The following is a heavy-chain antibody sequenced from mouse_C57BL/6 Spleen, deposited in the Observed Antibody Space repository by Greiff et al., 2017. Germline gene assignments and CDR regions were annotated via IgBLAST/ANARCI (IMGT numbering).Heavy chain of an antibody. J-gene: IGHJ2*01. D-gene: IGHD2-3*01. CDR1: GFTFSSYG. Sequence: DVQLVESGGDLVKPGGSLKLSCAASGFTFSSYGMSWVRQTPDKRLEWVATISSGGSYTYYPDSVKGRFTISRDNAKNTLYLQMSSLKSEDTAMYYCARQGYDEDFDYWGQGTTLTVSS. V-gene: IGHV5-6*01. CDR3: ARQGYDEDFDY. CDR2: ISSGGSYT.